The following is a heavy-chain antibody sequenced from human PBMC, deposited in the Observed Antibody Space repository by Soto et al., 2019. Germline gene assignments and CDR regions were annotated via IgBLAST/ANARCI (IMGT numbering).Heavy chain of an antibody. J-gene: IGHJ5*02. D-gene: IGHD3-10*01. V-gene: IGHV3-23*01. Sequence: QLLQSGGGWEQPGGPWPFPCAASGLTFVTTALGWFRQAPGGGLEGVSTIDGSGGITYYADSVKGRFTISRDNSRNTVYLQMNSLRGDDTALYYCVKNSGWFNTWGQGALVTVSS. CDR1: GLTFVTTA. CDR3: VKNSGWFNT. CDR2: IDGSGGIT.